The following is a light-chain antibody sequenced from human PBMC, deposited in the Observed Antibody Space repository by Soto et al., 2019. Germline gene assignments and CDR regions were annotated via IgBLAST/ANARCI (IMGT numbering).Light chain of an antibody. CDR1: NNDVGGFQC. CDR2: EVS. Sequence: QSALTQPASVSGSPGQSITISCIGTNNDVGGFQCVSWYQHRPGNAPKLMIYEVSNRPSGVSDRFSGSKSGNTASLTISGLQAEDEADYYCTSYTTSTTRVFGGGTKVTVL. V-gene: IGLV2-14*01. CDR3: TSYTTSTTRV. J-gene: IGLJ3*02.